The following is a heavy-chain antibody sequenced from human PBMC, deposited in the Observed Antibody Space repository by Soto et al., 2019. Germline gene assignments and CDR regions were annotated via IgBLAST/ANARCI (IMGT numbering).Heavy chain of an antibody. CDR1: GYTFTTYD. Sequence: RASVKVSCKASGYTFTTYDIGWVRQAPGQGLEWMGWISAYNGNTNYVQSLQGRVTMTTDTSTNTAYMELRSLRSDDTAVYYCARERRRPYYDILTGYYPFDYWGQGTLVTVSS. CDR3: ARERRRPYYDILTGYYPFDY. CDR2: ISAYNGNT. J-gene: IGHJ4*02. V-gene: IGHV1-18*01. D-gene: IGHD3-9*01.